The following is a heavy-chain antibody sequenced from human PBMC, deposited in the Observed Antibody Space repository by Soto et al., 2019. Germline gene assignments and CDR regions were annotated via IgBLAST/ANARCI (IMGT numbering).Heavy chain of an antibody. Sequence: QVQLQESGPGLVKPSQTLSLTCTVSGGSISSGGYYWSWIRQHPGKGLEWIGYIYYSKSTYYNPSLXGXXTVSLDTSKNQFSLKLTSVTAADTAVYYCARSVFPWGQGTLVTVSS. V-gene: IGHV4-31*03. CDR3: ARSVFP. CDR2: IYYSKST. CDR1: GGSISSGGYY. J-gene: IGHJ5*02.